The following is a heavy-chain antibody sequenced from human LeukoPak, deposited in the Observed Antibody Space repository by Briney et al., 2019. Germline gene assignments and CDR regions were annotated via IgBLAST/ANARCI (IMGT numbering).Heavy chain of an antibody. V-gene: IGHV3-53*01. CDR2: ISGGGST. CDR3: ARGGDTIGSIRSPFDI. D-gene: IGHD3-22*01. Sequence: SGGSLRLSCAASGFTVSDNYTSWVRQAPRKGLEWVSAISGGGSTYYADSVKGRFIISRDNSKNTVYLQLNSLRAEDTAVYYCARGGDTIGSIRSPFDIWGQGTMVTVSS. CDR1: GFTVSDNY. J-gene: IGHJ3*02.